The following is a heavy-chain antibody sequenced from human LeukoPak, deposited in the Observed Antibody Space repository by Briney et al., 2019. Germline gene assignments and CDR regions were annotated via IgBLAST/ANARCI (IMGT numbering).Heavy chain of an antibody. J-gene: IGHJ5*02. CDR2: ISAYNGNT. V-gene: IGHV1-18*01. CDR3: ARDPQISGVVAWFAP. Sequence: ASVKVSCKASGYTFTSYGISWVRQAPGQGLEWMGWISAYNGNTNYAQKLQGRVTMTTDTSTSTAYMELRSLRSDDTAVYYCARDPQISGVVAWFAPWGQGILVTVSS. D-gene: IGHD3-3*01. CDR1: GYTFTSYG.